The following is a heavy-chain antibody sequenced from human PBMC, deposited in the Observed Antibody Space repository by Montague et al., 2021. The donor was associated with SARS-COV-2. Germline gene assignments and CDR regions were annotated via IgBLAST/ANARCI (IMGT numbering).Heavy chain of an antibody. CDR3: ARDLDTAGGMDV. V-gene: IGHV3-66*01. J-gene: IGHJ6*02. D-gene: IGHD5-18*01. CDR1: GITVSSNY. CDR2: IYSGGST. Sequence: SLSLSWSASGITVSSNYMSWVRQAPGKGLEWVSVIYSGGSTYYADSVKGRFTISRDNSKNTLYLQMNSLRAEDTAVYYCARDLDTAGGMDVWGQGTTVTVSS.